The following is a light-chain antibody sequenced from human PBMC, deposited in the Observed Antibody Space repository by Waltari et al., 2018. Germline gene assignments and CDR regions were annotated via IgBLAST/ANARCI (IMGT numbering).Light chain of an antibody. CDR3: QEFYSAAYT. CDR2: LAS. V-gene: IGKV4-1*01. J-gene: IGKJ2*01. Sequence: DIVMTQSPDSLAVSLGERATINCKSSQSVLLSPNNKNFLAWYQQKAGQPPNLLIYLASTRESGVPDRFSGSGSGTDFTLTISSLQAEDVAVYYCQEFYSAAYTFGQGTKLEIK. CDR1: QSVLLSPNNKNF.